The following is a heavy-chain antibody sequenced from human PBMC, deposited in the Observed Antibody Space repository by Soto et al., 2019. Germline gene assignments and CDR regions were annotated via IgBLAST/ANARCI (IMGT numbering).Heavy chain of an antibody. J-gene: IGHJ5*02. V-gene: IGHV3-30-3*01. CDR3: ASGGRTITSSSNDP. Sequence: QVQLVESGGGVVQPGRSLRLSCAASGFTFSSYAMHWVRQAPGKGLEWVAVISYDGSNKYYADSVKGRFTISRDNSKNTLYLQMNSLRAEDTAVYYCASGGRTITSSSNDPWGQGTLVTVSS. CDR2: ISYDGSNK. CDR1: GFTFSSYA. D-gene: IGHD6-13*01.